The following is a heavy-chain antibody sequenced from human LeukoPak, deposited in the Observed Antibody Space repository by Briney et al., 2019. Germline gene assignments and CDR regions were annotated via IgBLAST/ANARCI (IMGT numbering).Heavy chain of an antibody. Sequence: ASVKVSCKASGYTFTGYYMHWVRQAPGQGLEWMGWINPNSGGTNYAQKFQGRVTMTRDTSISTAYMELSRLRSDDTAVYYCATLLGGGYCSGGSCRYYFDYWGQGTLVTVSS. J-gene: IGHJ4*02. CDR3: ATLLGGGYCSGGSCRYYFDY. CDR2: INPNSGGT. V-gene: IGHV1-2*02. D-gene: IGHD2-15*01. CDR1: GYTFTGYY.